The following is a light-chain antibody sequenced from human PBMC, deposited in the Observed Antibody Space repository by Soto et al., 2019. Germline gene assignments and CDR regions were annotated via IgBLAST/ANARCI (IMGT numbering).Light chain of an antibody. CDR3: CSFTTSSTYV. CDR2: DNN. CDR1: SSNIGNNY. V-gene: IGLV1-51*01. J-gene: IGLJ1*01. Sequence: QSVLTQPPSVSAAPGHQVTISCSGTSSNIGNNYVSWYQQLPGTAPKLLIYDNNKRPSGIPDRFSGSKSGTSATLGISGLQAEDEADYYCCSFTTSSTYVFGTGTKLTVL.